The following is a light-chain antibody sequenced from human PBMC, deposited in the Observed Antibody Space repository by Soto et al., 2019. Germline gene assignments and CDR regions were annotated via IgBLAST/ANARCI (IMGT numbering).Light chain of an antibody. V-gene: IGKV1-5*01. CDR2: DAS. CDR1: QSISSW. Sequence: DIQMTQSPSTLSASVGDKVTITCRASQSISSWLAWYQQKPGKAPKLLIYDASSLESGVPSRFSGSGSGTEFILTISSLQPDDFATYYCQQYNSYSLTIGGGTKVEIK. J-gene: IGKJ4*01. CDR3: QQYNSYSLT.